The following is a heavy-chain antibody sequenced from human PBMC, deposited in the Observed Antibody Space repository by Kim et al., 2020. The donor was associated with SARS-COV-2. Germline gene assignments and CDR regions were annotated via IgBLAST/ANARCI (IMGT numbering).Heavy chain of an antibody. D-gene: IGHD6-13*01. V-gene: IGHV3-53*01. CDR1: GFIVNNNY. Sequence: GGSLRISCAASGFIVNNNYMNWVRQAPGKGLEWVSVIYSGGSTYYADSVKGRFTISRDKSKNTLFLQMNSLRAEDTAIYYCARSEGGSSWYDYFYMDVWGRGTTVTVSS. J-gene: IGHJ6*03. CDR2: IYSGGST. CDR3: ARSEGGSSWYDYFYMDV.